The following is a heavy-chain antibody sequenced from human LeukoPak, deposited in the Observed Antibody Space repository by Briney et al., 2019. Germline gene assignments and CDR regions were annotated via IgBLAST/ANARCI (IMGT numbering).Heavy chain of an antibody. CDR2: ISSSSSYI. CDR3: ARGGRWLLSRVDY. Sequence: PGGSLRLSCAASGFTFSSYSMNWLRQAPGKGLEGVSSISSSSSYIYYADSVKGRFTISRDSAKNSLYPQMNSLRAEDTAVYYCARGGRWLLSRVDYWGQGTLVTVSS. J-gene: IGHJ4*02. CDR1: GFTFSSYS. D-gene: IGHD5-24*01. V-gene: IGHV3-21*01.